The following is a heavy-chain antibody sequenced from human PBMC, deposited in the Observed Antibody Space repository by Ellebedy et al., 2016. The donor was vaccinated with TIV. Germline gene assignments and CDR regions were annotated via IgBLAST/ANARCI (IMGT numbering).Heavy chain of an antibody. CDR3: AKETETSIGWRRSPIDF. CDR2: VSSDGSNK. V-gene: IGHV3-30*18. Sequence: GESLKISCAAPGFTFTHYAIHWVRQAQGKGLEWVAVVSSDGSNKYYADSVKGRFTISRDNSKDTLYLLLNNLRADDTAVYYCAKETETSIGWRRSPIDFWGQGTLVTVSS. CDR1: GFTFTHYA. D-gene: IGHD6-19*01. J-gene: IGHJ4*02.